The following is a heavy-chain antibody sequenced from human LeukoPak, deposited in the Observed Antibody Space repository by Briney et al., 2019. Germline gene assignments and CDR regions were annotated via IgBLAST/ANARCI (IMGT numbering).Heavy chain of an antibody. J-gene: IGHJ4*02. V-gene: IGHV4-59*08. CDR2: IYYSGST. D-gene: IGHD3-10*01. CDR3: ARLDYYGSVSYYNWVMDY. CDR1: GGSISSYY. Sequence: SETLSLTCTVSGGSISSYYWSWIRQPPGKGLEWIGYIYYSGSTNYNPSLKSRVTISVDTSKNQFSLKLSSVTAADTAVYYCARLDYYGSVSYYNWVMDYWGQGTLVTVSS.